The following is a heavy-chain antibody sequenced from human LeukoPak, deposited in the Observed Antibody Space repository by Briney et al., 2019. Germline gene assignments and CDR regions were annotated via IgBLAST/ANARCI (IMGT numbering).Heavy chain of an antibody. D-gene: IGHD3-10*01. CDR1: GGSFSGYY. J-gene: IGHJ6*03. CDR2: INHSGST. V-gene: IGHV4-34*01. CDR3: ARVKYYGSGYYYYYYMDV. Sequence: PSETLSLTCAVYGGSFSGYYWSWIRQPPGKGLEWIGEINHSGSTNYNPSLKSRVTISVDTSKNQFSLKLSSVTAADTAVYYCARVKYYGSGYYYYYYMDVWGKGTTVTVSS.